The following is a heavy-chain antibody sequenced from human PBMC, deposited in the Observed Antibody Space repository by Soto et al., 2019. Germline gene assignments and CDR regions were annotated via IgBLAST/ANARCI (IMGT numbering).Heavy chain of an antibody. CDR2: ISGSGGGT. V-gene: IGHV3-23*01. CDR1: GFAFSNYA. Sequence: EEQLLESGGGSVQPGGSPRLSCEASGFAFSNYAMNWVRQAPGKGLEWVSGISGSGGGTFFADSVRGRFAISRDNPKNMLHLQLNSLRAEDTAMYYCAKVSHLLLWPGEPTYMDVWGKGTPVTVSS. J-gene: IGHJ6*03. CDR3: AKVSHLLLWPGEPTYMDV. D-gene: IGHD3-10*01.